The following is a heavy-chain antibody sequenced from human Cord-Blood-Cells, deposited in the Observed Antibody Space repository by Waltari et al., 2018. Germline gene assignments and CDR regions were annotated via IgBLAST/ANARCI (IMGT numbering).Heavy chain of an antibody. CDR1: GGSISSSNW. J-gene: IGHJ4*02. V-gene: IGHV4-4*02. CDR2: IYHCGST. CDR3: HTRGGGSYDSDY. Sequence: QVQLQESGPGLVKPSGTLSLTCAVPGGSISSSNWWSWVRQPPGKGLEWIGEIYHCGSTNYNPSHKSRVTISVDKSKNQFSLKLSSVTAADTAVYYCHTRGGGSYDSDYWGQGTLVTVSS. D-gene: IGHD1-26*01.